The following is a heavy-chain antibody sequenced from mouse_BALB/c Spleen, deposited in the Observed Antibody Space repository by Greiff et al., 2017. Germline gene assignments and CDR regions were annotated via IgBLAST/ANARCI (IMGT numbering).Heavy chain of an antibody. CDR2: ISSGGSYT. CDR3: ARDRVRGGYYYAMDY. J-gene: IGHJ4*01. D-gene: IGHD2-14*01. Sequence: EVKLVESGGGLVKPGGSLKLSCAASGFTFSSYAMSWVRQSPEKRLEWVAEISSGGSYTYYPDTVTGRFTISRDNAKNTLYLEMSSLRSEDTAMYYCARDRVRGGYYYAMDYWGQGTSVTVSS. CDR1: GFTFSSYA. V-gene: IGHV5-9-4*01.